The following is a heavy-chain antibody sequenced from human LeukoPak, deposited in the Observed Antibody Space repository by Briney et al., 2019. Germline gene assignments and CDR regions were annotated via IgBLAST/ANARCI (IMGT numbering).Heavy chain of an antibody. CDR1: GFRFGSDW. Sequence: GGSLRLFCAVSGFRFGSDWMSWVRQAPGKGLEWVANISPDGSEKFYVDAVKGGFIISRENGKNSLYLQLNSLRADDTAVYYCARYYDPPVGDAFDLWGQGTMVTVSS. D-gene: IGHD3-16*01. V-gene: IGHV3-7*01. CDR2: ISPDGSEK. CDR3: ARYYDPPVGDAFDL. J-gene: IGHJ3*01.